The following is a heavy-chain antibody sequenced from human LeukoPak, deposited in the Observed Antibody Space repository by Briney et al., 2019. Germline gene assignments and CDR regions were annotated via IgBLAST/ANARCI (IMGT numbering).Heavy chain of an antibody. J-gene: IGHJ6*02. CDR3: ARKYYYDSSGYLYYYGMDV. D-gene: IGHD3-22*01. CDR2: MNPNSGNT. V-gene: IGHV1-8*01. Sequence: GASVEVSCKASGYTFTSYDINWVRQATGQGLEWMGWMNPNSGNTGYAQKFQGRVTMTRNTSISTAYMELSSLRSEDTAVYYCARKYYYDSSGYLYYYGMDVWGQGTTVTVSS. CDR1: GYTFTSYD.